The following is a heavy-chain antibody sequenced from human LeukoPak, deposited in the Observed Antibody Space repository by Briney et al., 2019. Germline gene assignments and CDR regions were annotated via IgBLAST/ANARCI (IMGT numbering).Heavy chain of an antibody. J-gene: IGHJ4*02. CDR1: GGSISSGGYY. D-gene: IGHD5-12*01. CDR3: AREGGGYSGYDSYFDY. V-gene: IGHV4-31*03. CDR2: IYYSGST. Sequence: PSETLSLTCTVSGGSISSGGYYWSWIRQHPGKGLEWIGYIYYSGSTYYNPSLKSGVTISVDTSKNQFSLKLSSVTAADTAVYYCAREGGGYSGYDSYFDYWGQGTLVTVSS.